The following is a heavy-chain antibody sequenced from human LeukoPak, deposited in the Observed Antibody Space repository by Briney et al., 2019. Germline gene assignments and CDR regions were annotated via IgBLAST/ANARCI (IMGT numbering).Heavy chain of an antibody. CDR2: MSSDGSKK. V-gene: IGHV3-30-3*02. J-gene: IGHJ4*02. CDR3: AKKFRGTTVISGDYFDY. CDR1: GFTFSSYA. D-gene: IGHD4-17*01. Sequence: GGSLRLSCAASGFTFSSYAMHWVRQTPGKGLEWVAVMSSDGSKKYYADSVKGRFTISRDNSKNTLYLRMNSLRAEDTAVYYCAKKFRGTTVISGDYFDYWGQGTLVTVSS.